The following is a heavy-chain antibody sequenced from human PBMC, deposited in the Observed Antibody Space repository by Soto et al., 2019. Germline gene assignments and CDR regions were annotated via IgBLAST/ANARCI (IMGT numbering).Heavy chain of an antibody. CDR1: GYTFTSYD. CDR3: ARGGEQQLVLYDYAYSDMDV. V-gene: IGHV1-8*01. D-gene: IGHD6-13*01. Sequence: ASVKVSCKASGYTFTSYDINWVRQATGQGLEWMGWMNPNSGNTGYAQKFQGRVTMTRNTSISTAYMELSSLRSEDTAVYYCARGGEQQLVLYDYAYSDMDVFCLGTAVTVSS. J-gene: IGHJ6*02. CDR2: MNPNSGNT.